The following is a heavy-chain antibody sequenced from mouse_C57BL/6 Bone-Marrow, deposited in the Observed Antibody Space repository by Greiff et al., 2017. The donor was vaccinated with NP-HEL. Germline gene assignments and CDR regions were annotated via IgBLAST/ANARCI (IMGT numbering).Heavy chain of an antibody. CDR3: TGVTTVVATPFDY. Sequence: DVMLVESGGGLVQPGGSMKLSCVASGFTFSNYWMNWVRQSPEKGLEWVAQIRLKSDNYATHYAASVKGRFPISRDDSKSSVYLQMNNLRAEDTGIYYCTGVTTVVATPFDYWGQGTTLTVSS. J-gene: IGHJ2*01. CDR1: GFTFSNYW. V-gene: IGHV6-3*01. D-gene: IGHD1-1*01. CDR2: IRLKSDNYAT.